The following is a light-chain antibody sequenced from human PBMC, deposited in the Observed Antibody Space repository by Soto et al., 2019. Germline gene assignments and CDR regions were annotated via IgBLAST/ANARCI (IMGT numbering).Light chain of an antibody. CDR1: QSLVHSDGNTY. Sequence: DVVMTQTPLSSLVTLGQPASISCRSSQSLVHSDGNTYLNWLHQRPGQPPRLLIYKVSNRFSGVPDSLTGSGAGTDFTLKISRVEAEDVGIYYCMQATKYQPYTFGQGTKLEIK. V-gene: IGKV2-24*01. CDR2: KVS. J-gene: IGKJ2*01. CDR3: MQATKYQPYT.